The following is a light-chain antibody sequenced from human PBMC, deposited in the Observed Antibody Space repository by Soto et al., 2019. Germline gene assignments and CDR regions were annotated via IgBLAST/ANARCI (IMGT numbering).Light chain of an antibody. Sequence: QSVLTQPASVSGSPGQSITISCSGTSNDVGGSNHVSWYQQHPGKAPKLFLYEVAVRPSGVSNRFSGSKSGNTASLTISGLRSEDESDYYCATWDGSRNGYVFGTGNKVTV. J-gene: IGLJ1*01. CDR2: EVA. V-gene: IGLV2-14*01. CDR3: ATWDGSRNGYV. CDR1: SNDVGGSNH.